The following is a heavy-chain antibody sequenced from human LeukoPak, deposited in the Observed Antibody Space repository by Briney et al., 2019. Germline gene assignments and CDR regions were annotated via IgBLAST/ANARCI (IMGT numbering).Heavy chain of an antibody. Sequence: GGSLRLSCAASGFTFSDYYMSWIRQAPGKGLEWVSYISSSGSTINYADSVKGRFTISRENAKNSLYLQMNSLRAEDTAVYYCARRVVAATRGLYYYYYYMDVWGKGTTVTVSS. V-gene: IGHV3-11*01. CDR3: ARRVVAATRGLYYYYYYMDV. D-gene: IGHD2-15*01. J-gene: IGHJ6*03. CDR2: ISSSGSTI. CDR1: GFTFSDYY.